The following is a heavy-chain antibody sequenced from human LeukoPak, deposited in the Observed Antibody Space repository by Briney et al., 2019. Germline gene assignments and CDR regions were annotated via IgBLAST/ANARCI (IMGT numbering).Heavy chain of an antibody. CDR3: AKEPYSSSGSRYWFDP. D-gene: IGHD6-13*01. Sequence: GGSLRLSCAASGFTFSSYAMSWVRQAPGKGLEWVSAISGSGGSTYYADSVKGRFTISRDNSKNTLYLQMNSLRAEDTAVYYCAKEPYSSSGSRYWFDPWGQGTLVTVSS. J-gene: IGHJ5*02. CDR2: ISGSGGST. V-gene: IGHV3-23*01. CDR1: GFTFSSYA.